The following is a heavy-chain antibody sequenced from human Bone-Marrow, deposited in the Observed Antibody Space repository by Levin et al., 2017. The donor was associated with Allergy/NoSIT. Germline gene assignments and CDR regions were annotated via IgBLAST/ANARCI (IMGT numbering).Heavy chain of an antibody. D-gene: IGHD3-22*01. CDR1: GKSINSHNW. J-gene: IGHJ3*02. Sequence: ESLKISCAVSGKSINSHNWWSWVRQAPGKGLEWIGEIYHSGSTTYNPSLKSRVTMSVDNSKNQFSLKLSSVTAADTAVYYCASQHYYDSSGAFDIWGQGTMVTVSS. V-gene: IGHV4/OR15-8*01. CDR2: IYHSGST. CDR3: ASQHYYDSSGAFDI.